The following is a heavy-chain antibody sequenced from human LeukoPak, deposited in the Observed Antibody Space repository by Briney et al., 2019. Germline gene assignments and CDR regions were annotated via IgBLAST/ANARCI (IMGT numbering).Heavy chain of an antibody. CDR3: AKAYYDFWSGYFVDY. D-gene: IGHD3-3*01. J-gene: IGHJ4*02. CDR2: ISGSGGST. Sequence: GGSLRLSCAASGFTFSDYYMSWVRQAPGKGLEWVSAISGSGGSTYYADSVKGRFTISRDNSKNTLYLQVNSLRAEDTAVYYCAKAYYDFWSGYFVDYWGQGTLVTVSS. CDR1: GFTFSDYY. V-gene: IGHV3-23*01.